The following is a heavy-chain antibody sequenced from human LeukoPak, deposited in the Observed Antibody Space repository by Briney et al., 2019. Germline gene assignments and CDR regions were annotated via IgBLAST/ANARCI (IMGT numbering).Heavy chain of an antibody. CDR2: ISSSGSTI. D-gene: IGHD1-26*01. CDR1: GFTFSSYE. V-gene: IGHV3-48*03. J-gene: IGHJ4*02. CDR3: ARDSVGATGFDY. Sequence: GGSLRLSCAASGFTFSSYEMNWVRQAPGKGLEWVSYISSSGSTIYYADSVKGRFTISRDNAKNSLYLQMNSLRAEDTAVHYCARDSVGATGFDYWGQGTLVTVSS.